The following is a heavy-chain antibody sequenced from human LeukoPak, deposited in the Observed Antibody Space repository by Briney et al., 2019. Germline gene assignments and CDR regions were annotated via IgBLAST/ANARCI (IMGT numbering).Heavy chain of an antibody. D-gene: IGHD2-15*01. CDR3: ARALYCSGGRCYSFDY. Sequence: GGSLRLSCGASGFTFSSYAMSWVRQAPGKGLEWVSGIHWSGTSTSYADSVKGRFTISRDNAKNSLYLQMNSLRAEDTALYYCARALYCSGGRCYSFDYWGQGTLVTVSS. CDR2: IHWSGTST. CDR1: GFTFSSYA. V-gene: IGHV3-20*04. J-gene: IGHJ4*02.